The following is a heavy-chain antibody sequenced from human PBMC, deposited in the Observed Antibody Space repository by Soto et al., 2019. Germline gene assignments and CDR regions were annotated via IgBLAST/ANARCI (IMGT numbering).Heavy chain of an antibody. CDR3: ARMESFGSLNWFDP. CDR2: MNPGSGDT. J-gene: IGHJ5*02. V-gene: IGHV1-8*02. D-gene: IGHD5-18*01. Sequence: ASVKVSCKASGYTFTNNDVSWVRQATGQGLEWMGWMNPGSGDTGYAQKFQGRVTMTRDVSIATAYMELNSLTSEDTAIYYCARMESFGSLNWFDPWGQGTLVTVSS. CDR1: GYTFTNND.